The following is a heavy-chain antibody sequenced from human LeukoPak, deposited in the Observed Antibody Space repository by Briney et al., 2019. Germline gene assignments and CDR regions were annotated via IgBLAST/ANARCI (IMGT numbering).Heavy chain of an antibody. CDR2: IYYSGST. J-gene: IGHJ3*02. V-gene: IGHV4-59*01. D-gene: IGHD5-18*01. Sequence: SETLSLTCTVPGGSISSYYWSWIRQPPGKGLEWIGYIYYSGSTNYNPSLKGRVTISVDTSKNQFSLKLSSVTAADTAVYYCARELRGYSSDAFDIWGQGTMVTVSS. CDR3: ARELRGYSSDAFDI. CDR1: GGSISSYY.